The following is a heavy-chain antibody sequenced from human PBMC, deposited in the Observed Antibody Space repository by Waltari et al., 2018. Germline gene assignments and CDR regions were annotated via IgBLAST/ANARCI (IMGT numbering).Heavy chain of an antibody. J-gene: IGHJ3*02. CDR3: ARLPISLGVGSVFDI. CDR2: IYYSGST. CDR1: GGSISSSTYY. V-gene: IGHV4-39*01. D-gene: IGHD2-15*01. Sequence: QMQLQESGPGLVKPSEPLSLTCTVSGGSISSSTYYWGWIRQPPGKGLEWIGNIYYSGSTYYKPSLKSRLTISVDTSTNQFSLNLRSVTAADTAVYYCARLPISLGVGSVFDIWGQGTMVTVSS.